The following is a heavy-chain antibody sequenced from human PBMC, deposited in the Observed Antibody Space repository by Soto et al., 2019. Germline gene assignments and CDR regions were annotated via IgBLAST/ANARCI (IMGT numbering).Heavy chain of an antibody. CDR3: AKRPRALLTFDY. D-gene: IGHD1-26*01. Sequence: EVQLVDSGGGLVQPGGSVRLSCAASGFIFSNYVMSWVRQAPGKGLEWVSSISDSGGTSYYADSVKGRFTISRDNSKNTLYLQMNSLRAEDTAIYYCAKRPRALLTFDYWGQGTLVTVSS. V-gene: IGHV3-23*04. J-gene: IGHJ4*02. CDR2: ISDSGGTS. CDR1: GFIFSNYV.